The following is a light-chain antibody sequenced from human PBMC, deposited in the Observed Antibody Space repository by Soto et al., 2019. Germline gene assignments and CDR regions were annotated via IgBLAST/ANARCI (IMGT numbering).Light chain of an antibody. CDR1: QGISSY. V-gene: IGKV1-9*01. CDR3: LHLNSYSPDT. J-gene: IGKJ3*01. CDR2: AAS. Sequence: DIKLTQSPSFLSASVGDRVTITCRASQGISSYLAWYQQKPGTAPKLLIFAASTLQNGVPSRFNGSGSGTEFTLTISSLQPEDFATYYCLHLNSYSPDTFGPGTKVDIK.